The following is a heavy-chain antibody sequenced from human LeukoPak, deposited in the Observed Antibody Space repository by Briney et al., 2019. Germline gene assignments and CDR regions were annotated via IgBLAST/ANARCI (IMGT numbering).Heavy chain of an antibody. J-gene: IGHJ5*02. V-gene: IGHV3-21*01. D-gene: IGHD6-19*01. CDR1: GFTFSSYS. CDR3: VRDRANIAMAGGWFDP. CDR2: ISTSSSYI. Sequence: GSLRLSCAASGFTFSSYSMTWVRQAPGKGLEWVSSISTSSSYIYYADSLKGRFTISRDNAKNSLYLQMNSLRTEDTAVYYCVRDRANIAMAGGWFDPWGQGALVTVSS.